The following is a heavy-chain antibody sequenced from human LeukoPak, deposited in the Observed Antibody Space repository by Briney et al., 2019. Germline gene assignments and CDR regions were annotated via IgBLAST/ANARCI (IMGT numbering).Heavy chain of an antibody. D-gene: IGHD5-12*01. CDR2: IIPIFGTA. J-gene: IGHJ4*02. Sequence: SVKVSCKASGGTLSSYAISWVRQAPGQGLEWMGGIIPIFGTANYAQKFQGRVTITADKSTSTAYMELSSLRSEDTAVYYCARMGVGWLRYNYFDYWGQGTLVTVSS. CDR3: ARMGVGWLRYNYFDY. V-gene: IGHV1-69*06. CDR1: GGTLSSYA.